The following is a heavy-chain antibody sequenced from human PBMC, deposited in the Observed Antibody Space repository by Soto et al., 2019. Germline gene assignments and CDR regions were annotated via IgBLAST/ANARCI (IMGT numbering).Heavy chain of an antibody. Sequence: QVQLAESGGGLVEPGGYLRISCAASGFTFSDYGMSWIRQSPGKGLEWVSFVSSSGTTMYFADSVKGRFTVSRDNAKNSLYLQMNSLRAEDTAVYYCARMGPRAARPSYWGQGTLVTVSS. CDR3: ARMGPRAARPSY. CDR1: GFTFSDYG. D-gene: IGHD6-6*01. J-gene: IGHJ4*02. CDR2: VSSSGTTM. V-gene: IGHV3-11*01.